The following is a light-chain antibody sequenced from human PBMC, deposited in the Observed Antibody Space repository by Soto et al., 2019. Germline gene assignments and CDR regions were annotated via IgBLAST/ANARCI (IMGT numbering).Light chain of an antibody. CDR2: AAS. CDR1: QGISSY. CDR3: QQLNSYPPRYT. J-gene: IGKJ2*01. Sequence: DIQLTQSPSFLSASVGDRVTITCRASQGISSYLAWYQQKPGKAPKLLIYAASTLQSGVPSRFSGSGSGTEFTLTISSLQPEDVATYYCQQLNSYPPRYTFGQGTKLEIK. V-gene: IGKV1-9*01.